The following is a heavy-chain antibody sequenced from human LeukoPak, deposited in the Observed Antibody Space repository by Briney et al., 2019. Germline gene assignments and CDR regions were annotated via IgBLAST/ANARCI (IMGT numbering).Heavy chain of an antibody. CDR2: IKQDGSEK. CDR3: AREWGYYDSSGFDY. D-gene: IGHD3-22*01. J-gene: IGHJ4*02. Sequence: PGGSLRLSCAASGFTFSSYWMSWVRQAPGKGLEWVANIKQDGSEKYYVDSVKGRFTISRDNAKNSLYLQMNSLRAEDTAVYYCAREWGYYDSSGFDYWGQGTLVTVSS. V-gene: IGHV3-7*01. CDR1: GFTFSSYW.